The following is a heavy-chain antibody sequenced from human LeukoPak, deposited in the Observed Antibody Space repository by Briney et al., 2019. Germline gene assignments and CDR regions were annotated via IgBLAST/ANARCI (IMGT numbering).Heavy chain of an antibody. Sequence: PSETLSLTCAVYGGSFSGYYWSWIRQPPGKGLGWIGEINHSGSTNYNPSLKSRVTISVDTSKNQFSLKLSSVTAADTAVYYCARGRLGSGRGYWGQGTLVTVSS. CDR2: INHSGST. CDR1: GGSFSGYY. D-gene: IGHD6-19*01. J-gene: IGHJ4*02. V-gene: IGHV4-34*01. CDR3: ARGRLGSGRGY.